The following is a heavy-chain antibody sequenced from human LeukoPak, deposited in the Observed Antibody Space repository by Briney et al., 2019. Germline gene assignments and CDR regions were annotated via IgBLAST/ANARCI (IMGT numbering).Heavy chain of an antibody. D-gene: IGHD3-3*02. V-gene: IGHV1-18*01. CDR1: GYTFTSYG. CDR2: ISAYNGNT. CDR3: ARAEGHGSIGGFDP. Sequence: ASVKVSCKASGYTFTSYGISWVRQAPGQGLEWMGWISAYNGNTSYAQKLQGRVTMTTDTSTSTAYMELRSLRSDDTAVYYCARAEGHGSIGGFDPWGQGTLVTVSS. J-gene: IGHJ5*02.